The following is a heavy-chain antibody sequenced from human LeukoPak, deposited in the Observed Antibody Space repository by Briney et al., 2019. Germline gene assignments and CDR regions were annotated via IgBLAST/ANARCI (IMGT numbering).Heavy chain of an antibody. CDR3: ARELWRYAFDI. V-gene: IGHV4-31*03. CDR1: GGSISSGGYY. CDR2: IYYSGST. Sequence: SETLSLTCTVSGGSISSGGYYWRWIRQHPGTGLEWIGYIYYSGSTYYNPSLKSRVTISVDTSKNQFSLKLSSVTAADTAVYYCARELWRYAFDIWGQGTMVTVSS. D-gene: IGHD2-21*01. J-gene: IGHJ3*02.